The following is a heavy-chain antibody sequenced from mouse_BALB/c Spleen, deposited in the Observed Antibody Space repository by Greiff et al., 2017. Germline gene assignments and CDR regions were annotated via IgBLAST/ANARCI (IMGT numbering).Heavy chain of an antibody. Sequence: VKLVESGPGLVAPSQSLSITCTVSGFSLTGYGVNWVRQPPGKGLEWLGMIWGDGSTDYNSALKSRLSISKDNSKSQVFLKMNSLQTDDTARYYCARDAGFITTVVAGGFDYWGQGTTLTVSS. V-gene: IGHV2-6-7*01. CDR3: ARDAGFITTVVAGGFDY. D-gene: IGHD1-1*01. CDR2: IWGDGST. J-gene: IGHJ2*01. CDR1: GFSLTGYG.